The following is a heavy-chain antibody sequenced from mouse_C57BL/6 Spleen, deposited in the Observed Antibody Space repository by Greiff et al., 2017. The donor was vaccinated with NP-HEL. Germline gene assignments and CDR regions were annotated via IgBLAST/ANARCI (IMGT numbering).Heavy chain of an antibody. CDR3: ARERSGYVYAMDY. CDR1: GYSFTGYF. CDR2: INPYNGDT. Sequence: EVKLVESGPELVKPGDSVKISCKASGYSFTGYFMNWVMQSHGKSLEWIGRINPYNGDTFYNQKFKGKATLTVDKSSSTAHMELRSLTSEDSAVYYCARERSGYVYAMDYWGQGTSVTVSS. J-gene: IGHJ4*01. V-gene: IGHV1-20*01. D-gene: IGHD3-2*02.